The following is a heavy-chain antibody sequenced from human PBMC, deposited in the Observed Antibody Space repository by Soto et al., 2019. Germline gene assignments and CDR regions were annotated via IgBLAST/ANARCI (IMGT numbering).Heavy chain of an antibody. J-gene: IGHJ6*01. V-gene: IGHV1-69*13. CDR1: GGTFSSYA. Sequence: SVKVSCKASGGTFSSYAISWVRQAPGQGLEWMGGIIPIFGTANYAQKFQGRVTITADESTSTAYMELSSLRSEDTAVYYCARKNPMDTAMVTARSHYYGMDVWGPGTTVTAS. D-gene: IGHD5-18*01. CDR2: IIPIFGTA. CDR3: ARKNPMDTAMVTARSHYYGMDV.